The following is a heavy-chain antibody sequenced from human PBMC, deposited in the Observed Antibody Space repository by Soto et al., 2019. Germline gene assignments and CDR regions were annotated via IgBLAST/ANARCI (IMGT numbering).Heavy chain of an antibody. CDR1: GASISSGGFY. Sequence: QVQLQESGPGLVKPSDTLSLSCSVSGASISSGGFYWSWLRQFPGKGLEWIAYIYDNENIYYNPSLESRLTISVDTSSNQFSLPLTSVTAADTAIYYCARALMMTSGGIIVTDRLNWFDPWGEGTLVTVSS. CDR2: IYDNENI. J-gene: IGHJ5*02. CDR3: ARALMMTSGGIIVTDRLNWFDP. V-gene: IGHV4-31*03. D-gene: IGHD3-16*02.